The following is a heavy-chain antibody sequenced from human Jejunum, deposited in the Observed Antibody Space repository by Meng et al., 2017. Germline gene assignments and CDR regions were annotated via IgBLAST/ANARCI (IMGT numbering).Heavy chain of an antibody. D-gene: IGHD3-10*01. V-gene: IGHV3-48*03. Sequence: GGSLRPSCAASGFILSNYEMSWVRQAPGKGLEWISYIHKSGGDIDYADSVKGRFTISRDNAKNTLYLQMNALRVEDTAVYYCANLVVREEGECWGQGTLVTVSS. CDR3: ANLVVREEGEC. J-gene: IGHJ4*02. CDR1: GFILSNYE. CDR2: IHKSGGDI.